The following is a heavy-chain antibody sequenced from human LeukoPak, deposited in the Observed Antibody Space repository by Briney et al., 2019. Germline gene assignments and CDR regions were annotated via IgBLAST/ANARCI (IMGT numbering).Heavy chain of an antibody. CDR3: ARVGTEDYFDY. V-gene: IGHV4-30-2*01. J-gene: IGHJ4*02. CDR1: GGSISSGGYS. CDR2: IYHSGST. Sequence: SETLSLTCAVSGGSISSGGYSWSWIRQPPGKGLEWIGYIYHSGSTYYNPSLKSRVTISVDRSKNQFSLKLSSVTAADTAVYYCARVGTEDYFDYWGQGTLVTVSS. D-gene: IGHD1-1*01.